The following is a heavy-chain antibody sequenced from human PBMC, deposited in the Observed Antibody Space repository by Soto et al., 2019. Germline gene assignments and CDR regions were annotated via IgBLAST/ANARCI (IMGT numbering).Heavy chain of an antibody. CDR1: GFSFSNYA. CDR2: IRGNDDST. CDR3: GNVEYGCSRTSCYV. D-gene: IGHD2-2*01. V-gene: IGHV3-23*01. Sequence: EVQLLESGGGLVQPGGSLRLSCAASGFSFSNYAMSWVRQAPGKGLEWVSAIRGNDDSTYYADSVKGRFTISRDNSKNMLYLQMNSLRAEDTAVYYCGNVEYGCSRTSCYVWCQGTLVTVFS. J-gene: IGHJ4*02.